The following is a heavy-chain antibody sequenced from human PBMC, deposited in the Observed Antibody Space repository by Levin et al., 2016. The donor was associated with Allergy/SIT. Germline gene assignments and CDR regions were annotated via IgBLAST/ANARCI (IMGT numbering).Heavy chain of an antibody. D-gene: IGHD3-22*01. J-gene: IGHJ4*02. CDR3: AREAYYYDRFDY. V-gene: IGHV3-48*03. CDR2: ISSSGSTI. Sequence: VRQAPGKGLEWVSYISSSGSTIYYADSVKGRFTISRDNAKNSLYLQMNSLRAEDTAVYYCAREAYYYDRFDYWGQGTLVTVSS.